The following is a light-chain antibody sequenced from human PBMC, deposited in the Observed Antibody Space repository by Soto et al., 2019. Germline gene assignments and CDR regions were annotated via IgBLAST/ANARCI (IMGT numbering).Light chain of an antibody. CDR3: CSYAGSIVV. V-gene: IGLV2-23*01. CDR2: EGS. J-gene: IGLJ2*01. Sequence: QSALTQPASVSGSPGQSITISCTGTSSDAGSYNLVSWYQQHPGKAPKLMIYEGSKRPSGVSNRFSGSKSGNTASLTISGLQAEDEADYYCCSYAGSIVVFGGGTKVTVL. CDR1: SSDAGSYNL.